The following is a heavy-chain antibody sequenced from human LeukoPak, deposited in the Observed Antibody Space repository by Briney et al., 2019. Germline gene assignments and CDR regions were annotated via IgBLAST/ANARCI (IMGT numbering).Heavy chain of an antibody. V-gene: IGHV4-59*01. D-gene: IGHD2-15*01. J-gene: IGHJ5*02. Sequence: PSETLSLTCTVSGGSISSYYWSWIRQPPGKGLEWIGYIYYSGSTNYNPSLKSRVTISVDTSKNQFSLKLSSVTAADTAVYYCAREARSGGSLRYDPWGQGTLVTVSS. CDR1: GGSISSYY. CDR3: AREARSGGSLRYDP. CDR2: IYYSGST.